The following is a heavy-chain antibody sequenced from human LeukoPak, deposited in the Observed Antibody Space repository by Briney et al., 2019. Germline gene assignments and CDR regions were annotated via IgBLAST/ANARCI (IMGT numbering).Heavy chain of an antibody. V-gene: IGHV4-61*02. J-gene: IGHJ6*03. D-gene: IGHD2-2*01. CDR2: IYTSGST. CDR3: ARDPIVVVSAANPSYYMDV. CDR1: GGSISSGSYY. Sequence: PSETLSLTCTVSGGSISSGSYYWSWIRQPAGKGLEWIGRIYTSGSTNYNPSLKSRVTISVDTSKNQFSLKLSSVTAADTAVYYCARDPIVVVSAANPSYYMDVRGKGTTVTVSS.